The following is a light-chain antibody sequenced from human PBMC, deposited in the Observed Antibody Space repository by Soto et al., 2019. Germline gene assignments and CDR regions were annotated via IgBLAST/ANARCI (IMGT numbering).Light chain of an antibody. Sequence: EIVMTQSPATLSVSPGARATLSCRASQSVSSNLAWYQQKPGQAPRLLIYGASTRATGIPARFSGSGSGTEFTLNVSSLQSEDFAVYYCQQYNNWPYTFGQGTKLEIK. CDR3: QQYNNWPYT. V-gene: IGKV3-15*01. CDR2: GAS. CDR1: QSVSSN. J-gene: IGKJ2*01.